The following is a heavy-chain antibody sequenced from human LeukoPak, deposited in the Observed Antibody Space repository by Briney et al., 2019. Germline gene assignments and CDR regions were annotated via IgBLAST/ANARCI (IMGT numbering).Heavy chain of an antibody. Sequence: PGGSLRLSCAASGFTFSSYAMHWVRQAPGKGLECVAVISYDGSNKYYADSVKGRFTISRDNAKNTLYLQMNSLRAEDTAVYYCARDYYDSSGYYFDYWGQGTLVTVSS. D-gene: IGHD3-22*01. CDR3: ARDYYDSSGYYFDY. V-gene: IGHV3-30-3*01. CDR2: ISYDGSNK. CDR1: GFTFSSYA. J-gene: IGHJ4*02.